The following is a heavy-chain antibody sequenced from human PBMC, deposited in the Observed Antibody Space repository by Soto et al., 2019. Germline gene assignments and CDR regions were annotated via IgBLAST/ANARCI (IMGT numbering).Heavy chain of an antibody. Sequence: PSQTRSLTFAISGDSVSSNSSAWNCIRQSPSRGLEWLGRTYYRSKWSNDYAVSVKSRIIINTDTSKNQFSLQVNSVTPEDTAVYYCARGDQGFDYWGQGTLVTVSS. V-gene: IGHV6-1*01. CDR2: TYYRSKWSN. CDR3: ARGDQGFDY. D-gene: IGHD3-16*01. CDR1: GDSVSSNSSA. J-gene: IGHJ4*02.